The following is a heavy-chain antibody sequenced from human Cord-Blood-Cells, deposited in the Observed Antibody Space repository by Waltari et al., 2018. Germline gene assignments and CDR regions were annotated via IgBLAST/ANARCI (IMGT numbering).Heavy chain of an antibody. D-gene: IGHD6-6*01. Sequence: QVQLPQWGAGLLKPSETLSLTCAVYGGSFSGYYWSWIRQPPGKGLEWIGEINHSGSTNYNPSLKRRVTISVDTSKNQFSLKLSSVTAADTAVYYCARSSSIAARGWDYWGQGTLVTVSS. CDR2: INHSGST. CDR3: ARSSSIAARGWDY. J-gene: IGHJ4*02. V-gene: IGHV4-34*01. CDR1: GGSFSGYY.